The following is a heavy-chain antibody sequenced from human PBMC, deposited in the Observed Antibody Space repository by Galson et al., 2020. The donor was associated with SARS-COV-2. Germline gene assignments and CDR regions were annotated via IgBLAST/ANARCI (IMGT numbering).Heavy chain of an antibody. Sequence: GGSLRLSCASTEVTFENDAMSWIRQAPGKGLEWVLTISASGGTTYYANSVRGRFRVSRDNPKNTLYLQMSNLRVDDTAVYYCAKDCADWASSCCYEALDVWGQGTMVTVSS. CDR2: ISASGGTT. V-gene: IGHV3-23*01. J-gene: IGHJ3*01. CDR3: AKDCADWASSCCYEALDV. CDR1: EVTFENDA. D-gene: IGHD2-2*01.